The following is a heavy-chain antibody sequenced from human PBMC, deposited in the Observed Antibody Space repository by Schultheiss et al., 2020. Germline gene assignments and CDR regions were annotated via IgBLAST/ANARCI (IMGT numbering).Heavy chain of an antibody. Sequence: SETLSLACTVSGGSISSGGYYWTWIRQPPGKGLEWIGRIYTSGSTYYNPSLKSRVTISGDTSKNQFSLTINSVTAADTAVYYCARLDYSGNILDDCGQGTLVTVSS. CDR2: IYTSGST. J-gene: IGHJ4*02. CDR3: ARLDYSGNILDD. D-gene: IGHD4-23*01. V-gene: IGHV4-61*02. CDR1: GGSISSGGYY.